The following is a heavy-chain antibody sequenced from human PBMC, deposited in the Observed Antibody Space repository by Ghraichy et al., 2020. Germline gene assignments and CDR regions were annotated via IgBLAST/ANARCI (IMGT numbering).Heavy chain of an antibody. CDR1: GYTFTSYG. CDR3: ARVRRRDYGDPQARGAFDI. Sequence: ASVKVSCKASGYTFTSYGISWVRQAPGQGLEWMGWISAYNGNTNYAQKLQGRVTMTTDTSTSTAYMELRSLRSDDTAVYYCARVRRRDYGDPQARGAFDIWGQGTMVTVSS. V-gene: IGHV1-18*04. J-gene: IGHJ3*02. D-gene: IGHD4-17*01. CDR2: ISAYNGNT.